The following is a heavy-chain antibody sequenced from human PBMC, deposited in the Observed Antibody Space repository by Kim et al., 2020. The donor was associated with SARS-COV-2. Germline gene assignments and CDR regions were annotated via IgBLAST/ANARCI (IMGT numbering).Heavy chain of an antibody. J-gene: IGHJ6*02. Sequence: SQTLSLTCAISGDSVSSNSAAWNWIRQSPSRGLEWLGRTYYRSKWYNDYAVSVKSRITINPDTSKNQFSLQLNSVTPEDTAVYYCARVPSRHGSGWPWGLVHYYGMDVWGQGTTVTVSS. CDR1: GDSVSSNSAA. V-gene: IGHV6-1*01. CDR2: TYYRSKWYN. CDR3: ARVPSRHGSGWPWGLVHYYGMDV. D-gene: IGHD6-19*01.